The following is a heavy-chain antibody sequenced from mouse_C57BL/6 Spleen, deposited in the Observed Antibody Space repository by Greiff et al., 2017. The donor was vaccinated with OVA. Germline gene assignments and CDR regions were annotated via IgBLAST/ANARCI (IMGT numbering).Heavy chain of an antibody. CDR2: IYPGDGDT. V-gene: IGHV1-82*01. Sequence: QVQLKESGPELVKPGASVKISCKASGYAFSSSWMNWVKQRPGKGLEWIGRIYPGDGDTNYNGKFKGKATLTADKSSSTAYMQLSSLTSEDSAVYFCARRGVYYGNFYYFDYWGQGTTLTVSS. D-gene: IGHD2-1*01. J-gene: IGHJ2*01. CDR3: ARRGVYYGNFYYFDY. CDR1: GYAFSSSW.